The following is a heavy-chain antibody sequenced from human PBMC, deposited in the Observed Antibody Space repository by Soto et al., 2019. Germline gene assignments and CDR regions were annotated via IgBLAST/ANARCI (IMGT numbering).Heavy chain of an antibody. Sequence: PSETLSLTCTVSGASINSNVHYWGWVRQSPEKGLEWIASVFYTGSPYHNPSLESRVSISVDTYDNQFSLKVTSVTAADTGIYYCARHPFGGYAFDSWGQGTLVTVSS. CDR3: ARHPFGGYAFDS. J-gene: IGHJ4*02. CDR1: GASINSNVHY. D-gene: IGHD3-16*01. V-gene: IGHV4-39*01. CDR2: VFYTGSP.